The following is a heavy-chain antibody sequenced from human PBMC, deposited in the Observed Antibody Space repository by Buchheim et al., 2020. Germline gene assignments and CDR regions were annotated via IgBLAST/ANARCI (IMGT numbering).Heavy chain of an antibody. V-gene: IGHV1-2*02. J-gene: IGHJ6*02. CDR1: GYTFTAYY. D-gene: IGHD5-24*01. Sequence: QVQLVQSGAEVKEPGASVKVSCKASGYTFTAYYMHWVRQAPEQGLEWMGWINPYTGGTDYAQKFQGRVTMTRDTSSSTAYMELTRLRSDDTAVYYCARDGSGLEMATKYRYSFYYGMDVWGQGTT. CDR2: INPYTGGT. CDR3: ARDGSGLEMATKYRYSFYYGMDV.